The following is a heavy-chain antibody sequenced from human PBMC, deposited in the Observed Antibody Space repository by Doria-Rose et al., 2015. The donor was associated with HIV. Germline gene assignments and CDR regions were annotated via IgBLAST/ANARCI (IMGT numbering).Heavy chain of an antibody. Sequence: QITLRESGPVLVRPTETLTLTCTVSGVSLSSPGMGVSWIRQPPGKALEWLANIFSDDERSYKTSLKRRLTISRGTSKRQVVLTMTDMVPVDTATYYCARIKSSRWYHKYYFDFWGQGTLVIVSA. CDR3: ARIKSSRWYHKYYFDF. V-gene: IGHV2-26*01. CDR1: GVSLSSPGMG. CDR2: IFSDDER. J-gene: IGHJ4*02. D-gene: IGHD6-13*01.